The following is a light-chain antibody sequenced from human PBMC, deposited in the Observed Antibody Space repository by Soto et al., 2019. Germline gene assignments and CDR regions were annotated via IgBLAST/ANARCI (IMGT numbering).Light chain of an antibody. Sequence: DIQMSQSPSSLSASVGDRVSITCRASLSIGTYLNWYQQTPGQAPRLLIFSAFSLQSGVPSRFSGSGSGTDFPLTISSLQPEDSATYSCQQGYGSPLTFGQGTKLEIK. CDR1: LSIGTY. CDR2: SAF. J-gene: IGKJ2*01. V-gene: IGKV1-39*01. CDR3: QQGYGSPLT.